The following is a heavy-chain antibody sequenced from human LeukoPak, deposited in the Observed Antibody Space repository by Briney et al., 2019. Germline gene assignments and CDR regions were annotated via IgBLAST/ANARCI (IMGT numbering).Heavy chain of an antibody. Sequence: GGSLRLSCAASGFTFSSYEMNWVRQAPGKGLEWVSYISTTGSSIYYADSVKGRFTISRDNVKNLLYVQMNSLRAEDTAVYYCARVQRGIAVALDYWGQGTLATVSS. CDR2: ISTTGSSI. CDR1: GFTFSSYE. CDR3: ARVQRGIAVALDY. J-gene: IGHJ4*02. V-gene: IGHV3-48*03. D-gene: IGHD6-19*01.